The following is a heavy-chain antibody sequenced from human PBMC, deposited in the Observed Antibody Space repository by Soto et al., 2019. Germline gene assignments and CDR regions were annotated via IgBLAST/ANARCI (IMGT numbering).Heavy chain of an antibody. Sequence: GGSLRLSCAASGFTFSSYSMNWVRQAPGKGLEWVSSISSSSYIYYADSVKGRFTISRDNAKNSLYLQMNSLRAEDTAVYYCARDLVSSSWPPNWGQGTLVTVSS. D-gene: IGHD6-13*01. J-gene: IGHJ4*02. CDR1: GFTFSSYS. CDR2: ISSSSYI. V-gene: IGHV3-21*01. CDR3: ARDLVSSSWPPN.